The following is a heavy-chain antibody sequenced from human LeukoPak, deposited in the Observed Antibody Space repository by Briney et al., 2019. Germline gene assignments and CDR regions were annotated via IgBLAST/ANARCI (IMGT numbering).Heavy chain of an antibody. CDR2: ISYDGSNK. J-gene: IGHJ4*02. CDR1: GFTFSSYA. Sequence: GGSLSLSCAASGFTFSSYAMHWVRQAPGKGLEWVAVISYDGSNKYYADSVKGRFTISRDNSTNTLYLQMNSLRAEDTAVYYCARTPYSSSWLDYWGQGTLVTVSS. CDR3: ARTPYSSSWLDY. D-gene: IGHD6-13*01. V-gene: IGHV3-30*04.